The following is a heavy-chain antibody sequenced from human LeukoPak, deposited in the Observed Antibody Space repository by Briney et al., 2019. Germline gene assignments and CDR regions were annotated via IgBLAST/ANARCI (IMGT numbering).Heavy chain of an antibody. Sequence: SGGSLRLSCAASGFTFSNAWMSWVRQAPGKGLEWVGRIKSKTDGGTTDYAAPVKGRFTISRDDSKNTLYLQMNSLKTEDTAVYYCTTGLPPNIAVVVPAATTDAFDIWGQGTMVTVSS. CDR2: IKSKTDGGTT. CDR1: GFTFSNAW. CDR3: TTGLPPNIAVVVPAATTDAFDI. J-gene: IGHJ3*02. D-gene: IGHD2-2*01. V-gene: IGHV3-15*01.